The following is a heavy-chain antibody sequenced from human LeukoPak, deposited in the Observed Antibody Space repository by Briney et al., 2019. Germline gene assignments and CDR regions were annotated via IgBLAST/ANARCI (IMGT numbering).Heavy chain of an antibody. CDR3: ARRKDSSSWKDPFDY. Sequence: GESLKISCKGSGYTFITYWIAWVRQMPGKGLEWMGIIYPGDSDTRYSPSFQGQVTISADKSISTAYLQWSSLKASDTAMYYCARRKDSSSWKDPFDYWGQGTLVTVSS. V-gene: IGHV5-51*01. J-gene: IGHJ4*02. CDR2: IYPGDSDT. CDR1: GYTFITYW. D-gene: IGHD6-13*01.